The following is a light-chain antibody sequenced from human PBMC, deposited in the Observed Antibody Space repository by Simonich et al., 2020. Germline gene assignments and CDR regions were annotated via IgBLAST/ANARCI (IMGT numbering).Light chain of an antibody. V-gene: IGLV2-23*01. CDR3: CSYAGSYTWV. Sequence: QSALTQPASVSGAPGQSITISCTGTSSVVGSYTLVSWYQQHPGKAPKLMIYEGSKRPSGVSNRFSGSKSCNTASLTISGLQAEAEADYYCCSYAGSYTWVFGGGTKLTDL. CDR2: EGS. J-gene: IGLJ3*02. CDR1: SSVVGSYTL.